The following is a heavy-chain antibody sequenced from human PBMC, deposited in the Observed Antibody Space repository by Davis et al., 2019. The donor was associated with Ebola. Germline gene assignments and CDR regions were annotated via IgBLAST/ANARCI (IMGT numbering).Heavy chain of an antibody. D-gene: IGHD7-27*01. CDR2: INPNSGGT. Sequence: ASVKVSCKASGGTFSSYAISWVRQAPGQGLEWMGWINPNSGGTNYAQKFQGRVTMTRDTSISTAYMELSRLRSDDTAVYYCARDGSTSNQKSGELDYWGQGPLVIVSS. CDR3: ARDGSTSNQKSGELDY. CDR1: GGTFSSYA. V-gene: IGHV1-2*02. J-gene: IGHJ4*02.